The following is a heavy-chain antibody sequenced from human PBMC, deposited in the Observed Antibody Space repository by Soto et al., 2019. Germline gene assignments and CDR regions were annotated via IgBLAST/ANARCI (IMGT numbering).Heavy chain of an antibody. CDR2: INHSGST. Sequence: TSETLSLTCAVYGGSFSGYYWSWIRQPPGRGLEWIGEINHSGSTNYNPSLKSRVTISVDTSKNQFSLKLSSVTAADTAVYYCARGVGADIMVYAPRHFDYWGQGTLVTVSS. D-gene: IGHD2-8*01. V-gene: IGHV4-34*01. J-gene: IGHJ4*02. CDR3: ARGVGADIMVYAPRHFDY. CDR1: GGSFSGYY.